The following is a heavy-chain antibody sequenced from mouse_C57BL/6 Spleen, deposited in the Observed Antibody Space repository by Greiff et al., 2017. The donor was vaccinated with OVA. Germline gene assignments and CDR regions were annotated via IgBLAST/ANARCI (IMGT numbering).Heavy chain of an antibody. CDR3: ARGYYDYDDYYAMDY. V-gene: IGHV1-47*01. CDR2: FHPYNDDT. J-gene: IGHJ4*01. CDR1: GYTFTTYP. D-gene: IGHD2-4*01. Sequence: QVQLQQSGAELVKPGASVKMSCKASGYTFTTYPIEWMTPNHGTSLEWIGHFHPYNDDTKYNEKFKGKATLPVEKSSSTVYLELIRLTSDDSAVYYCARGYYDYDDYYAMDYWGQGTSVTVSS.